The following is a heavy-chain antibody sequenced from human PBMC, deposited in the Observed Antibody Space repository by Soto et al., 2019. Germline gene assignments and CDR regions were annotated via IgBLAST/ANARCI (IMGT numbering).Heavy chain of an antibody. Sequence: GGSLRLSCAASGFTFSSYSMNWVRQAPGKGLEWVSYISSSSSTIYYADSVKGRFTISRDNAKNSLYLQMNSLRDEDTAVYYCARAISGPFPGDHITNYYYGMDVWGQGTTVTVAS. J-gene: IGHJ6*02. CDR3: ARAISGPFPGDHITNYYYGMDV. CDR1: GFTFSSYS. D-gene: IGHD1-20*01. V-gene: IGHV3-48*02. CDR2: ISSSSSTI.